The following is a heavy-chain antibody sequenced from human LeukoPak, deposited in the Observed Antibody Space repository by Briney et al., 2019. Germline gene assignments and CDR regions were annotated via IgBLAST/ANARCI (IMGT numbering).Heavy chain of an antibody. CDR1: GFTFSSYS. CDR3: ARDGASIDDQYYGLDV. D-gene: IGHD1-1*01. J-gene: IGHJ6*02. CDR2: IRGNSRGI. Sequence: GGSLRLSCAASGFTFSSYSMNWVRQAPGKGLESVSSIRGNSRGINYADSVKGRFTISRDNDKNTVFLEMNSLRAEDTAVYYCARDGASIDDQYYGLDVWGQGTTVTVSS. V-gene: IGHV3-21*06.